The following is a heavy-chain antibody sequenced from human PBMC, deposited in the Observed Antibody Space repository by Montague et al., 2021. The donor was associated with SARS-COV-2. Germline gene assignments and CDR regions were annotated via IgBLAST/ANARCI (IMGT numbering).Heavy chain of an antibody. Sequence: SETLSLTCTVSGGSISNSNCFWGWNRPPPGKGLVWNRSNNFGVGSYYNPSLKSRVTISVDTSKNQFSLKLTSVTAADTAVYWCARDVGKGFSGYETDGGFDYWGQGTLVSVSS. CDR2: NNFGVGS. CDR1: GGSISNSNCF. CDR3: ARDVGKGFSGYETDGGFDY. D-gene: IGHD5-12*01. J-gene: IGHJ4*02. V-gene: IGHV4-39*07.